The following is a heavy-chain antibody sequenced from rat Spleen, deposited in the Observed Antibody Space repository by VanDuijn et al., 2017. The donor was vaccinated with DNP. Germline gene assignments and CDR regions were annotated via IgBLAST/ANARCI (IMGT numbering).Heavy chain of an antibody. Sequence: EVQLVESGGDLVQPGRSLKLSCAASGFTFSNYGMAWVRQAPKKGLEWVATISTSGSNTYYRDSVKGRFTVSRDNAKTTLYLQMDSLRSEDTATYYCTIALFDYWGQGVMVTVSS. CDR2: ISTSGSNT. CDR3: TIALFDY. V-gene: IGHV5S13*01. CDR1: GFTFSNYG. J-gene: IGHJ2*01.